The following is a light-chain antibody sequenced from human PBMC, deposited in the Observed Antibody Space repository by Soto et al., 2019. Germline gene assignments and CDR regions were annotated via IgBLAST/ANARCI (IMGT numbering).Light chain of an antibody. CDR2: AAS. CDR3: QESFRPLYT. J-gene: IGKJ2*01. CDR1: QTIHNY. V-gene: IGKV1-39*01. Sequence: DIQLTQSPSSLSGSVGDRVTITCRASQTIHNYLNWYQQIPGKAPKLLIYAASNLRGGVPSRFSGGGSGTDFTLTINSLQPEDFATYYCQESFRPLYTFGQGTILDI.